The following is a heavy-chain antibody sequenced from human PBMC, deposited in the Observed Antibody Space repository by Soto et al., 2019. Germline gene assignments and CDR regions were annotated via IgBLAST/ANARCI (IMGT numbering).Heavy chain of an antibody. J-gene: IGHJ5*02. D-gene: IGHD1-26*01. CDR3: AKNQGVELVPLATVDWFDP. CDR1: CFIFENFG. Sequence: GGSLRLSCAASCFIFENFGMSWVRHAPGKGLEWISSISGSGFKKYYADSVKGRFTISRDNSKSTVYLELNDLSAEDTAVYHCAKNQGVELVPLATVDWFDPWGQGSVVTVSS. V-gene: IGHV3-23*01. CDR2: ISGSGFKK.